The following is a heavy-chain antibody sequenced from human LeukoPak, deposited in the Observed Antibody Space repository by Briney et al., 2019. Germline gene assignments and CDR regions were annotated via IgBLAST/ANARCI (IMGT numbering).Heavy chain of an antibody. J-gene: IGHJ5*02. Sequence: PWETLCLTCTVSGYSISRHYRNWVRQPPGRGLEWVGYIYNSGSTNYNPDLKRRVTTSVDTSKKQFSLQLSSVTAADTAVYSCAREGGDPRWLDPWGQGTLVTVSS. V-gene: IGHV4-59*11. D-gene: IGHD6-25*01. CDR2: IYNSGST. CDR3: AREGGDPRWLDP. CDR1: GYSISRHY.